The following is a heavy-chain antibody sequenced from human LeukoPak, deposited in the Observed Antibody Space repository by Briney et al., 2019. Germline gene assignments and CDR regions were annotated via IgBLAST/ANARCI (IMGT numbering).Heavy chain of an antibody. CDR3: AKGSSSWQMGVFDY. D-gene: IGHD6-13*01. CDR1: GLTFSSYA. CDR2: ISGSGGST. J-gene: IGHJ4*02. Sequence: GRSLRPSCAASGLTFSSYAMSWVRQAPGEGLECVSAISGSGGSTYYADSVKGSFTISTDHSKNRLYLRINSQRAEDTAVYYCAKGSSSWQMGVFDYWGQGTLVTVSS. V-gene: IGHV3-23*01.